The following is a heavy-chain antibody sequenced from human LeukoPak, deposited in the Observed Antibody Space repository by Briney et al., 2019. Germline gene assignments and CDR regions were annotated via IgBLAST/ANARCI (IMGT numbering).Heavy chain of an antibody. CDR2: LHPNNGAT. J-gene: IGHJ5*02. D-gene: IGHD3-10*01. CDR3: ARWQEGSGTYYIDP. V-gene: IGHV1-2*02. CDR1: GYIFTDYY. Sequence: ASVKVSCKASGYIFTDYYMKWVRQAPGQGLEWMGWLHPNNGATNYAQKFQGRITLTRDPSISTAYMELSSLTSDDTAVYFCARWQEGSGTYYIDPWGQGTLVTVSS.